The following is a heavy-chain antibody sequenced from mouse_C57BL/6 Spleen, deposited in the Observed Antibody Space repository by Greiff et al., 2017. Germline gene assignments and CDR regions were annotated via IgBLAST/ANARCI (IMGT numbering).Heavy chain of an antibody. CDR3: TPRGTGTGYAMDY. J-gene: IGHJ4*01. D-gene: IGHD4-1*01. CDR1: GFTFSDAW. Sequence: EVKLVESGGGLVQPGGSMKLSCAASGFTFSDAWMDWVRQSPEKGLEWVAEIRNKANNHATYYAESVKGRFTISRDDFKRSVYLQMNSLRAEDTGIYYCTPRGTGTGYAMDYWGQGTSVTVSS. V-gene: IGHV6-6*01. CDR2: IRNKANNHAT.